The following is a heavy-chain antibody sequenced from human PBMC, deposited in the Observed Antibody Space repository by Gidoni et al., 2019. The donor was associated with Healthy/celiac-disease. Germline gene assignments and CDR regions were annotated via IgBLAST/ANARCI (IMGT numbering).Heavy chain of an antibody. V-gene: IGHV4-34*01. CDR1: GGSFSGYY. CDR2: INHSGST. J-gene: IGHJ5*02. CDR3: ARTEYSSSGQGADWFDP. D-gene: IGHD6-6*01. Sequence: QVQLQQWGAGLLKPSETLSLTCAVYGGSFSGYYWSWIRQPPGKGLEWIGEINHSGSTNYNPSLKSRVTISVDTSKNQFSLKLSSVTAADTAVYYCARTEYSSSGQGADWFDPWGQGTLVTVSS.